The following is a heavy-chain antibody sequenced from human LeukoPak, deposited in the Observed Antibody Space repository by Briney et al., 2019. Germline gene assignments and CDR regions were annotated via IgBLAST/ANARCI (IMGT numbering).Heavy chain of an antibody. CDR3: ARDIGSGGSAHTFDY. CDR1: GFTFSNAW. CDR2: IKSKTDGGTT. D-gene: IGHD2-15*01. Sequence: GGSLRLSCAASGFTFSNAWMSWVRQAPGKGLEWVGRIKSKTDGGTTDYAAPVKGRFTISRDDSKNTLYLQMNSLRAEDTAVYYCARDIGSGGSAHTFDYWGQGTLVTVSS. V-gene: IGHV3-15*01. J-gene: IGHJ4*02.